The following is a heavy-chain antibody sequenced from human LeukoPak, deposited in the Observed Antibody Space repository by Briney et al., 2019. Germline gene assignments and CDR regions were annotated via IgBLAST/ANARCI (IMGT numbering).Heavy chain of an antibody. V-gene: IGHV3-48*01. J-gene: IGHJ4*02. D-gene: IGHD2-2*01. Sequence: PGGSLRLSCAASGFTFSSYSMNWVRQAPGKGLEWVSYISSSSSTIYYADSVKGRFTISRDNSKNTLYLQMNSLRAEDTAVYYCAREVSVSSYLFDYWGQGTLVTVSS. CDR3: AREVSVSSYLFDY. CDR2: ISSSSSTI. CDR1: GFTFSSYS.